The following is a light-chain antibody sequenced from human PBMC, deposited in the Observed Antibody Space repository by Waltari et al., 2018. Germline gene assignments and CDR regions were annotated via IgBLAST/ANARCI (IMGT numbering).Light chain of an antibody. Sequence: QSVLTQAPSESVTPGQTVNISCSGPTSNLGRRFVYWYKQVAGVAPKLLIYKNERRPSGVPDRFSGSKSSSSASLAITGLRSEDEADYYCATWDDSLSGPVFGGGTKLTVL. CDR2: KNE. V-gene: IGLV1-47*01. CDR1: TSNLGRRF. J-gene: IGLJ3*02. CDR3: ATWDDSLSGPV.